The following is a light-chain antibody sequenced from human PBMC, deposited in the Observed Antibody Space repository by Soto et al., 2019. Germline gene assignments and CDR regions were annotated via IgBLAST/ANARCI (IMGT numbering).Light chain of an antibody. CDR2: DVS. CDR1: SSDVGGYNY. J-gene: IGLJ1*01. CDR3: SSYTSSISYV. Sequence: QSVLTQPASVSGSPGKSITISCTGTSSDVGGYNYVSWYQSHPGEAPKLIIYDVSNRPSGVSDRFSGSKSGNTASLTISGLQAEDEADYYCSSYTSSISYVFGTGTKLTVL. V-gene: IGLV2-14*03.